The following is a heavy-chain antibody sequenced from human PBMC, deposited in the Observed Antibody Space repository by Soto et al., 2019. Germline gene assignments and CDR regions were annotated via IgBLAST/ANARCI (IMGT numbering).Heavy chain of an antibody. D-gene: IGHD1-26*01. J-gene: IGHJ4*02. V-gene: IGHV4-34*01. CDR1: GGSFSGYY. CDR2: INHSGST. CDR3: ARVTLSGIVGAKDDY. Sequence: ASETLSLTCAVYGGSFSGYYWSWIRQPPGKGLEWIGEINHSGSTNYNPSLKSRVTISVDTSKNQFSLKLSSVTAADTAVYYCARVTLSGIVGAKDDYCGQGTLVTVSS.